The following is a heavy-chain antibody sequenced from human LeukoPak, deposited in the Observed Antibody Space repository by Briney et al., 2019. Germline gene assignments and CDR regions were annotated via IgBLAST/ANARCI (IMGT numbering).Heavy chain of an antibody. J-gene: IGHJ6*02. CDR2: ITPSDGST. D-gene: IGHD4-17*01. CDR1: GFTVSSNY. CDR3: AKAQTMTMVTTVFYYGMDV. Sequence: GGSLRLSCAASGFTVSSNYMSWVRQAPGKGLEWVSVITPSDGSTYYSDSVRGRFTISRDNSKNTMYLQMNSLRAEDTAVYYCAKAQTMTMVTTVFYYGMDVWGQGTTVIVSS. V-gene: IGHV3-53*01.